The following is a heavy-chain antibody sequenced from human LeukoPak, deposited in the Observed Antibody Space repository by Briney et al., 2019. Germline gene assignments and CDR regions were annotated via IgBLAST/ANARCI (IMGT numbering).Heavy chain of an antibody. CDR1: GYTFTGYY. CDR2: INPNSGGT. Sequence: ASVKVPCKASGYTFTGYYMHWVRQAPGQGLEWMGWINPNSGGTNYAQKFQGRVTMTRDTSISTAYMELSRLRSDDTAVYYCARARGRYCSGGSCFWFDPWGQGTLVTVSS. D-gene: IGHD2-15*01. J-gene: IGHJ5*02. V-gene: IGHV1-2*02. CDR3: ARARGRYCSGGSCFWFDP.